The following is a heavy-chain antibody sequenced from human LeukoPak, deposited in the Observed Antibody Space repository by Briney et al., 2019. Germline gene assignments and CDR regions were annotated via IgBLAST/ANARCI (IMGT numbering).Heavy chain of an antibody. Sequence: GASVKVSCKASGGTLSSYAISWVRQAPGQGLEWMGRIIPIFGTANYAQKFQGRVTITTDESTSTAYMELSGLRSEDTAVYYCARARGRWLAGDFDAFDIWGQGTMVTVFS. J-gene: IGHJ3*02. CDR3: ARARGRWLAGDFDAFDI. V-gene: IGHV1-69*05. CDR2: IIPIFGTA. CDR1: GGTLSSYA. D-gene: IGHD6-19*01.